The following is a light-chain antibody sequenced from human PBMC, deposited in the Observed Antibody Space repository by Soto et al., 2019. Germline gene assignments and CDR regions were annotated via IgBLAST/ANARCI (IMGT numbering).Light chain of an antibody. CDR1: QNISKW. CDR2: DAS. J-gene: IGKJ1*01. Sequence: DIQMTQSPSTLSASVGDRVTMICRASQNISKWLAWYQQKPGKAPHLLIYDASNLESGVPLRFSGSGSGTEFTLTISRLQPDDFATYYCHQYNSYWTFGQGTKVDIK. V-gene: IGKV1-5*02. CDR3: HQYNSYWT.